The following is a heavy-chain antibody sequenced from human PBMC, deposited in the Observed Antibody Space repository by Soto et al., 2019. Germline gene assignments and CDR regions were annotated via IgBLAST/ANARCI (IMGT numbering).Heavy chain of an antibody. CDR2: ISAYNGNT. CDR1: GYTFSNYG. V-gene: IGHV1-18*01. J-gene: IGHJ4*02. D-gene: IGHD5-12*01. CDR3: ARDLVPGYTGFSDY. Sequence: ASVKVSCKTFGYTFSNYGINWVRQAPGQGLEWMGWISAYNGNTNFAQKLQGRVSLTTDTSSTTAYMELRSLTSDDTAVYYCARDLVPGYTGFSDYWGQGTLVTVSS.